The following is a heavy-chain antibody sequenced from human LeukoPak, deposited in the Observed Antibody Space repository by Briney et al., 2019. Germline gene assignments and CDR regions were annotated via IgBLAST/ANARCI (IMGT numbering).Heavy chain of an antibody. D-gene: IGHD3-22*01. CDR2: IYPGDSDT. V-gene: IGHV5-51*01. CDR1: GYSFTSYW. J-gene: IGHJ4*02. Sequence: LGESLKISCKGSGYSFTSYWIGWVRQMPGKGLEWMGIIYPGDSDTRYSPSFQGQVTISADKSISTAYLQWSSLKASDTAMYYCASPAGYDSSGYYPLYWGQGTLVTVSS. CDR3: ASPAGYDSSGYYPLY.